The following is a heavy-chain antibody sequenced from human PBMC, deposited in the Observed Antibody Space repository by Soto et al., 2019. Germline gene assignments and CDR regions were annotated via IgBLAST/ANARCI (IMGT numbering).Heavy chain of an antibody. V-gene: IGHV3-48*02. CDR3: ARDGILDYYYYGMDV. J-gene: IGHJ6*02. CDR1: GFTFSSYS. D-gene: IGHD1-20*01. Sequence: GGSLRLSCAASGFTFSSYSMNWVRQAPGKGLEWVSYISSSSSTIYYADSVKGRFTISRDNAKNSLYLQMNSLRDEDTAVYYCARDGILDYYYYGMDVWGQGTTVTVFS. CDR2: ISSSSSTI.